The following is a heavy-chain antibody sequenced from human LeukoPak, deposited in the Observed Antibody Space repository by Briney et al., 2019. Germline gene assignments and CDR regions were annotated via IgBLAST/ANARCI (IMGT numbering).Heavy chain of an antibody. CDR1: GGSISSSSKF. D-gene: IGHD3-9*01. CDR2: IHYTGAT. J-gene: IGHJ4*02. CDR3: ARGNILSGYCFDF. V-gene: IGHV4-39*07. Sequence: SETLSLTCTVSGGSISSSSKFWGWIRQPPGKGLEWVGEIHYTGATSYNPSLKSRATISIDTSKNQVSLKLSSVTAADTAVYYCARGNILSGYCFDFWGQGALVTVSS.